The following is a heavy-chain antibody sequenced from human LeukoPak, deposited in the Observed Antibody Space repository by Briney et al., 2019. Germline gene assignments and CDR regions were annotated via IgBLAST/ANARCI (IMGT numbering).Heavy chain of an antibody. CDR1: GGTFSSYA. J-gene: IGHJ4*02. CDR2: IIPIFGTA. V-gene: IGHV1-69*05. Sequence: GASVKVSCKASGGTFSSYAISWVRQAPGQGLERMGGIIPIFGTANYAQKFQGRVTITTDESTSTAYMELSSLRSEDTAVYYCARDCLEDSSGFDYWGQGTLVTVSS. CDR3: ARDCLEDSSGFDY. D-gene: IGHD3-22*01.